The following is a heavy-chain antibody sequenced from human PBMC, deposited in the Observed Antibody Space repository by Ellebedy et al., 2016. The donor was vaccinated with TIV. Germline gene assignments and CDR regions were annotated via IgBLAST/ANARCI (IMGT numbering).Heavy chain of an antibody. D-gene: IGHD2-21*02. CDR2: IYPGDSDT. V-gene: IGHV5-51*01. CDR1: GYSFTSYW. J-gene: IGHJ3*02. CDR3: AGTLRRTYCGGDCYSKGAFDI. Sequence: GESLKISXKGSGYSFTSYWIGWVRQMPGKGLEWMGIIYPGDSDTRYSPSFQGQVTISADKSISTAYLQWSSLKASDTAMYYCAGTLRRTYCGGDCYSKGAFDIWGRGTMVTVSS.